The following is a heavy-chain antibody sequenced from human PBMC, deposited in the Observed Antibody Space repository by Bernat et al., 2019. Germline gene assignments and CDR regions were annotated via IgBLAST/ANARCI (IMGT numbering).Heavy chain of an antibody. D-gene: IGHD6-13*01. J-gene: IGHJ4*02. CDR1: GGPFSGYS. CDR2: ISHSGRT. CDR3: AKDNMAASIFY. Sequence: QVQLQQRGAGLLKPSETLSLTCAVYGGPFSGYSWTWLRQPPGKGLEWIGEISHSGRTHYNPSINSRVTISIDTSKNQFSLSLSSVTAADTTLYYCAKDNMAASIFYWGQGTLVTVSS. V-gene: IGHV4-34*01.